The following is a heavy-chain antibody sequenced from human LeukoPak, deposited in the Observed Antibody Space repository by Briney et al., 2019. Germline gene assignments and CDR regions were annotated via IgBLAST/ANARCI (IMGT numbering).Heavy chain of an antibody. Sequence: PGGSLRLSCAASGFTFSSYAMHWVRQAPGKGLEWVAVISYDGSNKYYADSVKGRFTISRDNSKNTLYLQMNSLRAEDTAVYYCARFYYRIAVVNSENYYYYMDVWGKGTTVTVSS. CDR2: ISYDGSNK. CDR3: ARFYYRIAVVNSENYYYYMDV. D-gene: IGHD6-19*01. V-gene: IGHV3-30*04. CDR1: GFTFSSYA. J-gene: IGHJ6*03.